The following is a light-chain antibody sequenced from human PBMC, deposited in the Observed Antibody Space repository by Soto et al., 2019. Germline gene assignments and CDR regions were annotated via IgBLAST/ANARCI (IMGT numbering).Light chain of an antibody. CDR2: EVS. J-gene: IGLJ3*02. Sequence: QSALTQPASVSGSPGQSITISCTGTSSDVGGYNYVSWYQQHPGKAPKLMIYEVSNRPSGVSNRFSGSKSGNTASLTISGLHAEDAAYYYRSSYTSSSPLVFGGGTKLTVL. V-gene: IGLV2-14*01. CDR3: SSYTSSSPLV. CDR1: SSDVGGYNY.